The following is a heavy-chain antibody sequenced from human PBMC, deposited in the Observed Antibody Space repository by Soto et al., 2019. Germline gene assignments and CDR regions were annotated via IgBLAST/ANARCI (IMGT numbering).Heavy chain of an antibody. V-gene: IGHV3-23*01. Sequence: EVQLLESGGGLVQPGGSLRLSCAASGFTFSRHAMSWVRQAPGKGLEWVSVISGSGGSTYYADSVKGRFTISRDNSKNTLYLQMNSLRVEDTAVFYCAKDRYGDYFPDYWGQGPLVTVSS. D-gene: IGHD4-17*01. CDR1: GFTFSRHA. CDR3: AKDRYGDYFPDY. J-gene: IGHJ4*02. CDR2: ISGSGGST.